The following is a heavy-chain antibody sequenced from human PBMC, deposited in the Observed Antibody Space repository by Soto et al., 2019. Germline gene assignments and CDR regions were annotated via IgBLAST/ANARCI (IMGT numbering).Heavy chain of an antibody. CDR1: GYSFPSLH. D-gene: IGHD3-10*01. V-gene: IGHV1-8*01. CDR2: MNPHSGDT. J-gene: IGHJ4*02. Sequence: SVKVSCKASGYSFPSLHLNWVRPATGQGRAWIGWMNPHSGDTGFALRFQDRLTMTRNTSIYAAYMELRRLRSQDTAVYYCASGAPGPVDHWGQGTQVTVSS. CDR3: ASGAPGPVDH.